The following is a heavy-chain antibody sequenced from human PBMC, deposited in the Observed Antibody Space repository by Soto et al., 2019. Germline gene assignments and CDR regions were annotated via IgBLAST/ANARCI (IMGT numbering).Heavy chain of an antibody. Sequence: QPGGSLRLSCAASGFTFSSYSMNWVRQAPGKGLEWVSYISSSSSTIYYADSVKGRFTISRDNAKNSLYLQMNSLRDEDTAVYYCARNYGDSPYYYYGMDVWGQGTTVTVSS. CDR2: ISSSSSTI. V-gene: IGHV3-48*02. J-gene: IGHJ6*02. CDR1: GFTFSSYS. D-gene: IGHD4-17*01. CDR3: ARNYGDSPYYYYGMDV.